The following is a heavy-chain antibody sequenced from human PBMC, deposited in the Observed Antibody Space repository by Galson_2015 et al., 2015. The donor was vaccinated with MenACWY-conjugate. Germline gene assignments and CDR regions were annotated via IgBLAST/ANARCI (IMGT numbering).Heavy chain of an antibody. J-gene: IGHJ6*02. CDR1: GFTFTIYS. Sequence: SLRLSCAASGFTFTIYSMNWVRQAPGKGLEWVSYISSSSDTVYYADSVKGRFTISRDNAKNSLYLQMNSLRAEDTALYYCARDRHPIWTYVYGMDVWGQGTTVTVSS. V-gene: IGHV3-48*04. D-gene: IGHD3/OR15-3a*01. CDR2: ISSSSDTV. CDR3: ARDRHPIWTYVYGMDV.